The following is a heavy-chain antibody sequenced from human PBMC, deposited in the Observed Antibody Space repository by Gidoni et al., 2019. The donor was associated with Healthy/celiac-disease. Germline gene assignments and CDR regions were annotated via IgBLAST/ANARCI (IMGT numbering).Heavy chain of an antibody. CDR1: GFTFRSYG. CDR2: ISYDGSNK. CDR3: AKDWERYSYGYIDY. V-gene: IGHV3-30*18. D-gene: IGHD5-18*01. J-gene: IGHJ4*02. Sequence: QVQLVESGGGVVQPGRSLRLSFSAPGFTFRSYGLPWVRQAPGKGLEWVAVISYDGSNKYYADSVKGRFTISRDNSKNTLYLQMNSLRAEDTAVYYCAKDWERYSYGYIDYWGQGTLVTVSS.